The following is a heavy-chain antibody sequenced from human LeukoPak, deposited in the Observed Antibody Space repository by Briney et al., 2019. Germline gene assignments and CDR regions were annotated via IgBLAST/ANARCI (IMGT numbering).Heavy chain of an antibody. V-gene: IGHV4-59*08. D-gene: IGHD5-18*01. Sequence: PSEALSLTCTVSGGSISSYYWSWIRQPPGKGLEWIGYIYYSGSTNYNPSLKSRVTISVDTSKNQFSLKLSSVTAADAAVYYCARLGYTYGPFDYWGQGTLLTVSS. J-gene: IGHJ4*02. CDR1: GGSISSYY. CDR3: ARLGYTYGPFDY. CDR2: IYYSGST.